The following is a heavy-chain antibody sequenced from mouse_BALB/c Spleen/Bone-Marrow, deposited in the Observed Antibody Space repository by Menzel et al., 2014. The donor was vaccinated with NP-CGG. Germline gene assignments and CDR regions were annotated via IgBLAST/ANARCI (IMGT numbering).Heavy chain of an antibody. Sequence: QVQLQQSGAELMKPGASVKISCKATGYTFSSYWIEWVKQRPGHGLEWIGEILPGSGSTNYNEKFKGKATFTADTSSNTADTQLNSLTSEDSAVYYCARGGVRGKDYFDYWGQGTTLTVSS. CDR1: GYTFSSYW. CDR3: ARGGVRGKDYFDY. CDR2: ILPGSGST. V-gene: IGHV1-9*01. J-gene: IGHJ2*01. D-gene: IGHD2-14*01.